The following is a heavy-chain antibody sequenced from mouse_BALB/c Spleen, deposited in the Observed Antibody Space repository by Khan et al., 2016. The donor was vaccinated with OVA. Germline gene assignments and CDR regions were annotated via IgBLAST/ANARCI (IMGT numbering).Heavy chain of an antibody. D-gene: IGHD2-3*01. CDR2: IDPENGNT. Sequence: VRLQQSGTELVRPGALVKLSCKASGFNITDYYIHWVMQRPEQGLEWIGWIDPENGNTIYDPKFQGKASITADTSSNTAYLHLSSLTSEDTAVSFCARSGYFAWFPYWGQGTLVTVSA. CDR3: ARSGYFAWFPY. CDR1: GFNITDYY. V-gene: IGHV14-1*02. J-gene: IGHJ3*01.